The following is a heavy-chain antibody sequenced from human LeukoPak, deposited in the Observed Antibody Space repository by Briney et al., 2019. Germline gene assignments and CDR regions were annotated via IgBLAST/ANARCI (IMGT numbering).Heavy chain of an antibody. CDR2: VKSKSAGETT. Sequence: KPGESLRLSCDAAGFAFGSSSMNWVRQAPGKGLEWVARVKSKSAGETTDYAAPVKGRFTISRDDSKNTLYLQMNSLKTEDTAVYYCTLIQGWGSGSYYRDFWGQGTLVTVSS. D-gene: IGHD3-10*01. V-gene: IGHV3-15*01. J-gene: IGHJ4*02. CDR3: TLIQGWGSGSYYRDF. CDR1: GFAFGSSS.